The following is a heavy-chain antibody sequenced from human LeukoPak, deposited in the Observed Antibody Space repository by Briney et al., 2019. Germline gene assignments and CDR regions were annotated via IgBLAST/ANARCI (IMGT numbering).Heavy chain of an antibody. J-gene: IGHJ3*02. CDR2: ISYDGSNK. CDR1: GFTFSSYG. V-gene: IGHV3-30*03. CDR3: ARGSPLVIAAADDAFDI. D-gene: IGHD6-13*01. Sequence: GRSLRLSCAASGFTFSSYGMHWVRQAPGKGLEWVAVISYDGSNKYYVDSVKGRFTISRDNAKNSLYLQMNSLRAEDTAVYYCARGSPLVIAAADDAFDIWGQGTMVTVSS.